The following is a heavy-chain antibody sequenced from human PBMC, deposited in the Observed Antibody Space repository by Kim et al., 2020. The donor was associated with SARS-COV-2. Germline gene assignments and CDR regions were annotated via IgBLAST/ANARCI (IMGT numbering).Heavy chain of an antibody. D-gene: IGHD4-17*01. Sequence: GGSLRLSCAASGFTFSSYAMHWVRQAPGKGLEWVAVITYDGSTKYYADSVKGRFTISRDNSKNTLYLQMNSLRAEDTAVYYCARDYYGDYHFDYWGQGTLVTVSS. J-gene: IGHJ4*02. CDR3: ARDYYGDYHFDY. V-gene: IGHV3-30*04. CDR1: GFTFSSYA. CDR2: ITYDGSTK.